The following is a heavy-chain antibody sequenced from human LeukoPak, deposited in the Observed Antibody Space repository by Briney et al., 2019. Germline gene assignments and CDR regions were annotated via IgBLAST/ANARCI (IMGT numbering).Heavy chain of an antibody. CDR1: GYTFTGYY. CDR2: INPNSGDT. Sequence: GASVKVSCKTSGYTFTGYYLQWVRQAPGQGLEWMGWINPNSGDTNHAQKFQGRVTMTRDTSISTAFMELSSLTSDDTAVYYCARGSDSDFWSGYQAYFGPWGQEPWSPSP. V-gene: IGHV1-2*02. D-gene: IGHD3-3*01. CDR3: ARGSDSDFWSGYQAYFGP. J-gene: IGHJ5*02.